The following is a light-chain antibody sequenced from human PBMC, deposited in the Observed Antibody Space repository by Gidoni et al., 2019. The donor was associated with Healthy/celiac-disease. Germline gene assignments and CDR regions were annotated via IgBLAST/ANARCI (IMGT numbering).Light chain of an antibody. Sequence: EIVMTQSPATLSVSPGERATRSCRASQSVSSNLAWYQQKPGQAPRLLIYGASTRATGIPARFSGSGSGTEFTLTISSLQSEDFAVYYCQQYNNWPLFGQGTKVEIK. CDR2: GAS. CDR3: QQYNNWPL. V-gene: IGKV3-15*01. CDR1: QSVSSN. J-gene: IGKJ1*01.